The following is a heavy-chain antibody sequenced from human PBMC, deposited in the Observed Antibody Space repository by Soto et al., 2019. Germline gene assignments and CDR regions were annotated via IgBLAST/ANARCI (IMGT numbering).Heavy chain of an antibody. CDR3: AFGRGRYFDWLPLFDY. D-gene: IGHD3-9*01. CDR2: ISAYNGNT. V-gene: IGHV1-18*01. CDR1: GYTFTSYG. J-gene: IGHJ4*02. Sequence: QVQLVQSGAEVKKPGASVKVSCKASGYTFTSYGISWVRQAPGQGLEWMGWISAYNGNTNYAQKLQGRVTMTADTSASTAYMELRSLRSDDAAVYYCAFGRGRYFDWLPLFDYWGQGTLVTVSS.